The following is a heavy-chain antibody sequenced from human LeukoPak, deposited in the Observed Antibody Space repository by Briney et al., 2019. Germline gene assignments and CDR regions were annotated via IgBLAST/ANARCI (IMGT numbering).Heavy chain of an antibody. D-gene: IGHD3-22*01. Sequence: GASVKVSCKASGYTFTSYDINWVRQATGQGLEWMGWMNPNSGNTGYAQKLQGRVTMTTDTSTSTAYMELRSLRSDDTAVYYCARRGYYDSSGYREWGQGTLVTVSS. J-gene: IGHJ4*02. V-gene: IGHV1-8*01. CDR3: ARRGYYDSSGYRE. CDR2: MNPNSGNT. CDR1: GYTFTSYD.